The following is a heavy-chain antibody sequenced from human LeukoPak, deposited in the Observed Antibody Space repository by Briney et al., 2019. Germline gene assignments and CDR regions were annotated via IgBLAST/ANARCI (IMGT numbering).Heavy chain of an antibody. V-gene: IGHV4-59*06. CDR2: IYYSGST. J-gene: IGHJ4*02. D-gene: IGHD4-17*01. Sequence: SETLSLTCTVSGGSISRYYWSWIRQHPGKGLERIGHIYYSGSTYYNPSLKSRVTISVDTSKNQFSLKLSSVTAADTAVYYCARDRLGGYGFDYWGQGTLVTVSS. CDR1: GGSISRYY. CDR3: ARDRLGGYGFDY.